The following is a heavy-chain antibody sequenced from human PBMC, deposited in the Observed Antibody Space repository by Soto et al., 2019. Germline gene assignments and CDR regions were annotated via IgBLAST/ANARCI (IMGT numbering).Heavy chain of an antibody. J-gene: IGHJ6*02. Sequence: KPGGSLRLSCAASGFTFSDYYMSWIRQAPGKGLEWVSYISSSGSTIYYADSVKGRFTISRDNAKNSLYLQMNSLRAEDTAVYYCAGAYAKLRFLEWSRGYYYYGMDVWGQGTTVTVSS. CDR1: GFTFSDYY. CDR3: AGAYAKLRFLEWSRGYYYYGMDV. D-gene: IGHD3-3*01. V-gene: IGHV3-11*01. CDR2: ISSSGSTI.